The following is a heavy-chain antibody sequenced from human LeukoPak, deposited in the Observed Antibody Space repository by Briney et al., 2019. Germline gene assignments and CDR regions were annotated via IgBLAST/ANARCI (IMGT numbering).Heavy chain of an antibody. CDR3: ATGRGYSYGYGAFDI. V-gene: IGHV3-30*02. CDR2: IRYDGSNK. CDR1: GFTFSSYG. Sequence: GGSLRLSCAASGFTFSSYGMHWVRQAPGKGLEWVAFIRYDGSNKYYADSVKGRFTISRDNSKSTLYLQMNSLRAEDTAVYYCATGRGYSYGYGAFDIWGQGTMVTVSS. J-gene: IGHJ3*02. D-gene: IGHD5-18*01.